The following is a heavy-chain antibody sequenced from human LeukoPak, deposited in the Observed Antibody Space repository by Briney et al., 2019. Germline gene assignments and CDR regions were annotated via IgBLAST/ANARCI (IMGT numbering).Heavy chain of an antibody. V-gene: IGHV3-30*02. CDR3: AKDLFPGSAAGTANWFDP. CDR1: GFTFSTYA. Sequence: PGGSLRLSCAASGFTFSTYAMHWVRQAPGKGLEWVAFIRYDGSNKYYADSVKGRFTISRDNSKNTLYLQMNSLRAEDTAVYYCAKDLFPGSAAGTANWFDPWGQGTLVTVSS. D-gene: IGHD6-13*01. CDR2: IRYDGSNK. J-gene: IGHJ5*02.